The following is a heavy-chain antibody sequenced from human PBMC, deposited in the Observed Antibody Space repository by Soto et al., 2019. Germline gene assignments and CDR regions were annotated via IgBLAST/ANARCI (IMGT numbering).Heavy chain of an antibody. D-gene: IGHD4-17*01. V-gene: IGHV1-2*04. CDR1: GYTFTGYY. CDR2: INPNSGGT. J-gene: IGHJ6*02. CDR3: ARSPSLPTAPQYYYGMDV. Sequence: QVQLVQSGAEVKKPGASVKVSCKASGYTFTGYYMHWVRQAPGQGLEWMGWINPNSGGTNYAQKFQGWVTTTRDTSISTAYMEPSRLRSDDTTVYYCARSPSLPTAPQYYYGMDVWGQGTTVTVSS.